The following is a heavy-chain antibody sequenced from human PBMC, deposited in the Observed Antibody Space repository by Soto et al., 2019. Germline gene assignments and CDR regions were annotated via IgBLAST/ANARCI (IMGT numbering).Heavy chain of an antibody. CDR1: GGSISSSNYY. CDR3: ATLLRLRYFDWFSSWFDP. J-gene: IGHJ5*02. D-gene: IGHD3-9*01. CDR2: IYYSGST. Sequence: SETLSLTCTVSGGSISSSNYYWGWIRQPPGKGLEWIGSIYYSGSTYYNPSLKSRVTISVDTSKNQFSLKLSSVTAADTAVYYCATLLRLRYFDWFSSWFDPWGQGTLVTVSS. V-gene: IGHV4-39*01.